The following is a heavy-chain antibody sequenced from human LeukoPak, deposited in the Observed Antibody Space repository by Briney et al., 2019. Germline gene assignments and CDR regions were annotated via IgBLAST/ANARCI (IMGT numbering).Heavy chain of an antibody. J-gene: IGHJ3*01. CDR2: IYFGGSGGT. Sequence: SETLSLTCTVSGGSFSSTNYFWGWIRQPPGKGLEWIGTIYFGGSGGTYYNPSLRSRVTISVDTSKNQFSLKLRSVTAADTAVYYCARISSSNWYNERGAFDVWGQGTMVTVSS. V-gene: IGHV4-39*07. CDR3: ARISSSNWYNERGAFDV. CDR1: GGSFSSTNYF. D-gene: IGHD6-13*01.